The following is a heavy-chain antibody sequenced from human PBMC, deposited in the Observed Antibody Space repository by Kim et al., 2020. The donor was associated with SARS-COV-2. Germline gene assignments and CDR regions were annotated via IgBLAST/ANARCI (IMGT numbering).Heavy chain of an antibody. CDR2: IYSGGST. CDR1: GFTVSSNY. Sequence: GGSLRLSCAASGFTVSSNYMSWVRQAPGKGLEWVSVIYSGGSTYYADSVKGRFTISRDNSKNTLYLQMNSLRAEDTAVYYCARDVGGAHCSSTSCQGGWGQGTLVTVSS. J-gene: IGHJ4*02. CDR3: ARDVGGAHCSSTSCQGG. V-gene: IGHV3-66*01. D-gene: IGHD2-2*01.